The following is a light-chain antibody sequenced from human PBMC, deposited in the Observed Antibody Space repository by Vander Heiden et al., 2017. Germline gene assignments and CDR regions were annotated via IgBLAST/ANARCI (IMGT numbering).Light chain of an antibody. CDR3: AAWDDSLNGPV. CDR2: SHN. CDR1: SSNIGSKA. Sequence: QSVLTQAPSASGTPGQRVTISCSGSSSNIGSKAVNWYQQLPGTAPKLLIYSHNQRPSGVPDRFSASKSGTSASLAISGLQSEDEADYYCAAWDDSLNGPVFGGGTKLTVL. J-gene: IGLJ2*01. V-gene: IGLV1-44*01.